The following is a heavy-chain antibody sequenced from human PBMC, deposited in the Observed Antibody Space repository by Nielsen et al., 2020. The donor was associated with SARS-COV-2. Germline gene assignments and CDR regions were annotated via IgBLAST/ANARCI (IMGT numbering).Heavy chain of an antibody. V-gene: IGHV3-23*01. Sequence: GESLKISCAASGFTFGGNAMSWVRQAPGKGLEWVSAISGSGGSTYYADSVKGRFTISRDNSKNTLYLQMNSLRSEDTAVYYCARLSSSKDFDYWGQGTLVTVSS. CDR1: GFTFGGNA. CDR2: ISGSGGST. D-gene: IGHD6-13*01. J-gene: IGHJ4*02. CDR3: ARLSSSKDFDY.